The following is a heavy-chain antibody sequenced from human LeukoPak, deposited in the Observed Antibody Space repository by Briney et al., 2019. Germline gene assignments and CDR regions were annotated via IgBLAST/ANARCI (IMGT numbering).Heavy chain of an antibody. CDR1: GDSVSSNSGA. CDR2: TYYRSKWYN. D-gene: IGHD3-10*01. Sequence: QTLTLTCAISGDSVSSNSGAWNWIRQSPSRGLEWLGRTYYRSKWYNDYAVSVKSRITINPDTSKNQFSLQLNSVTPEDTAVYYCARGLWFGERQNWFDPWGQGTLVTVSS. J-gene: IGHJ5*02. CDR3: ARGLWFGERQNWFDP. V-gene: IGHV6-1*01.